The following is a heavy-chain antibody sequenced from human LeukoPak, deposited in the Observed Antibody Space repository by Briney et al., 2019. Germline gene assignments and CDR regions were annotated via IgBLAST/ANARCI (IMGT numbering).Heavy chain of an antibody. D-gene: IGHD3-16*01. CDR2: IYSDSST. J-gene: IGHJ4*02. CDR3: ARDHRLGGS. CDR1: GFTISSNC. V-gene: IGHV3-53*01. Sequence: GGSLRLSCAASGFTISSNCMTWVRQAPGKGLEWVSVIYSDSSTFYADSVKGRFTISRDNSKNTLYLQMNSLRAGDTAVYYCARDHRLGGSWGQGTLVFVSS.